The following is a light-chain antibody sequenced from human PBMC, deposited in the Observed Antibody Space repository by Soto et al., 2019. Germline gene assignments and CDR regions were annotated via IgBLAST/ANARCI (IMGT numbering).Light chain of an antibody. Sequence: DIVLTQSPGTLSLSPGERATLSCRASQSVLNNYLAWYQQKPGQAPRLLIYGASSRATGIPDRFSGSGSGTDFTLTISRLESEDFAVYYCQQYGSSPWTFGQGTKVDIK. CDR3: QQYGSSPWT. CDR1: QSVLNNY. V-gene: IGKV3-20*01. CDR2: GAS. J-gene: IGKJ1*01.